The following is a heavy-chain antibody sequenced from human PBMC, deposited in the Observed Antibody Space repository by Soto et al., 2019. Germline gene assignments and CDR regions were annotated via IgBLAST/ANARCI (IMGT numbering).Heavy chain of an antibody. Sequence: PGESLKISCKGSGYSFTSYWISWVRQMPGKGLEWMGRIDPSDSYTNYSPSFQGHVTISADKSISTAYLQWSSLKASDTAMYYCARLMYYDSSGYYRSYYYYGMDVWGRGTTVTVSS. D-gene: IGHD3-22*01. CDR2: IDPSDSYT. CDR1: GYSFTSYW. CDR3: ARLMYYDSSGYYRSYYYYGMDV. J-gene: IGHJ6*02. V-gene: IGHV5-10-1*01.